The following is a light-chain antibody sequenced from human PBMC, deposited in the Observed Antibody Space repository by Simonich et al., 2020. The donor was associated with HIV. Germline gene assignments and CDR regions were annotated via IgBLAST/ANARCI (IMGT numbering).Light chain of an antibody. Sequence: DIQLTQSPSFLSASVGDRVTITCRASQGICSYLAWYQQKPGKAPKLLIYAASTLQSGVPSRFSGSGSGTEFTLTISSLQPEDFATYYCLSGTFGQGTKVEIK. J-gene: IGKJ1*01. CDR3: LSGT. V-gene: IGKV1-9*01. CDR2: AAS. CDR1: QGICSY.